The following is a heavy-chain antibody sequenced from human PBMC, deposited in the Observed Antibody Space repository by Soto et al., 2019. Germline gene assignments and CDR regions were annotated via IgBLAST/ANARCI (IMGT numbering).Heavy chain of an antibody. J-gene: IGHJ6*02. V-gene: IGHV4-4*02. D-gene: IGHD5-18*01. CDR2: IYHSGST. CDR3: ARTWIQLYYYYGMDV. CDR1: GGSISSSNW. Sequence: SETLSLTCAVSGGSISSSNWWSWVRQPPGKGLEWIGEIYHSGSTNYNPSLKSRVTISVDKSKNQFSLKLSSVTAADTAVYYCARTWIQLYYYYGMDVWGQGTTVTVSS.